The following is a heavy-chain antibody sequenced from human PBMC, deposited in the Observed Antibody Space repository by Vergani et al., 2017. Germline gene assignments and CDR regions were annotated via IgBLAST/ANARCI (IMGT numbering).Heavy chain of an antibody. J-gene: IGHJ4*02. CDR3: AREYSSSVGFLAY. CDR1: GGSITSSSYY. V-gene: IGHV4-61*02. D-gene: IGHD6-6*01. Sequence: QLHLQESGPGLVKPSETLSLTCTVSGGSITSSSYYWGWIRQPPGKGLEWIGRIYTSESTNHNPTLKSRVTMSVDTSKNQFSLKLSAVTAADTAVYYCAREYSSSVGFLAYWGQGTLVTVSS. CDR2: IYTSEST.